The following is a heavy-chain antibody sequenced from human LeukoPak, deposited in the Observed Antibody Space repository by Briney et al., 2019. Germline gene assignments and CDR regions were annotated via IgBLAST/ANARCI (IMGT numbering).Heavy chain of an antibody. D-gene: IGHD2-2*01. CDR1: GYTFTSYA. CDR3: ARVDCSSTSCYHYGMDV. CDR2: XXAGNGNT. J-gene: IGHJ6*02. V-gene: IGHV1-3*01. Sequence: ASVKVSCKASGYTFTSYAMHWVRQAPGQRLEWMXXXXAGNGNTKYSQKFQGRVTITRDTSASTAYMELRSLRSDDTAVYYCARVDCSSTSCYHYGMDVWGQGTTVTVSS.